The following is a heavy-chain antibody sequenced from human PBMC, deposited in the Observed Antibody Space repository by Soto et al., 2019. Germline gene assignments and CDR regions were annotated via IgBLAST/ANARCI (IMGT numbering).Heavy chain of an antibody. CDR1: GLTFSSYS. J-gene: IGHJ6*03. Sequence: PGGSLRLSCAASGLTFSSYSMNWVRQAPGKGLEWVSSISSSSSYIYYADSVKGRFTISRDNAKNSLYLQMNSLRTEDTAFYYCATGPGGYYNSGNQKTWYYDYMDVWSKGTTVTVSS. CDR3: ATGPGGYYNSGNQKTWYYDYMDV. CDR2: ISSSSSYI. D-gene: IGHD3-10*01. V-gene: IGHV3-21*04.